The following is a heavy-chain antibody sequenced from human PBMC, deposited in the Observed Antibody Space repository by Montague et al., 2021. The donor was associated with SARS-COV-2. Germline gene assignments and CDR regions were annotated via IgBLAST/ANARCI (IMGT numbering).Heavy chain of an antibody. V-gene: IGHV4-61*02. CDR3: ARDYGDYSYYYGLDV. CDR2: IYSSGGT. J-gene: IGHJ6*02. D-gene: IGHD4-17*01. Sequence: TLSLTCTVSGGSIRSGSYYWSWIRQPAGKGLEWIGRIYSSGGTNYNPSLKSRVTMSVDTSKNQFSLKVSSVTAADTAVYYCARDYGDYSYYYGLDVWGQGTTVTASS. CDR1: GGSIRSGSYY.